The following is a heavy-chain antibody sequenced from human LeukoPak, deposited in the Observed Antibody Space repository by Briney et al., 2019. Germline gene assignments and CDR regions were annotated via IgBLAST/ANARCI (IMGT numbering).Heavy chain of an antibody. D-gene: IGHD2-8*02. V-gene: IGHV1-18*01. Sequence: ASVKVSCKASGFTFTSYDINWVRQAPGQGLEWMGGISAYNGNTNYAQKLQGRVTMTTNTSTSTAYMELRSLRSDDTAVYYCARGVLGLRCSPLYYDYWGQGTLVTVSS. J-gene: IGHJ4*02. CDR3: ARGVLGLRCSPLYYDY. CDR1: GFTFTSYD. CDR2: ISAYNGNT.